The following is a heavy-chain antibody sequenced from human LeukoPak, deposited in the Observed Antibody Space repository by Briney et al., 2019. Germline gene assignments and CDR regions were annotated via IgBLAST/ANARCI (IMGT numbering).Heavy chain of an antibody. J-gene: IGHJ5*02. V-gene: IGHV3-23*01. Sequence: GGSLRLSCAASGLIFSNYAMSWVRQAPGKGLEWVSLISGSGGATYYADSVKGRFTISRDNFKNTLYLQMNSLTAEDTAVYYCAKATGTLGAWGQGTLVTVSS. CDR3: AKATGTLGA. CDR2: ISGSGGAT. CDR1: GLIFSNYA. D-gene: IGHD1-1*01.